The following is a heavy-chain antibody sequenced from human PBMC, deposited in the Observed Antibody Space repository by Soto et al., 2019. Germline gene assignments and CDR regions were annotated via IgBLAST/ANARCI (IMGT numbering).Heavy chain of an antibody. V-gene: IGHV3-23*01. CDR2: INGSGATT. Sequence: EVQLLQSGGGLVQPGGPLELPFPASGFSFGTFAISWSPQVPGKGLGGVSAINGSGATTFYADSMKGRFTISRDNSRDTLYLQMNSLRAEDTAVYFCAREQCSPLDRYCADGAVDWVGPWGRGTLVTVSS. D-gene: IGHD2-8*01. J-gene: IGHJ5*02. CDR3: AREQCSPLDRYCADGAVDWVGP. CDR1: GFSFGTFA.